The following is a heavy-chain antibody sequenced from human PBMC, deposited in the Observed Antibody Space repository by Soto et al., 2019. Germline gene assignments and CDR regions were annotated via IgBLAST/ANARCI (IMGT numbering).Heavy chain of an antibody. V-gene: IGHV1-69*06. J-gene: IGHJ6*02. Sequence: VQMVQSGAEVKKPGSSVKVSCKASGDIFSSYALSWVRQAPGQGLEWMGGIIPLLGTSNHAQKFQDRVTVTADKSTSTAYMELRSLRPDDTAVYYCARYGRYKYGGYYGMDVWGQGTTVIVSS. D-gene: IGHD5-18*01. CDR1: GDIFSSYA. CDR3: ARYGRYKYGGYYGMDV. CDR2: IIPLLGTS.